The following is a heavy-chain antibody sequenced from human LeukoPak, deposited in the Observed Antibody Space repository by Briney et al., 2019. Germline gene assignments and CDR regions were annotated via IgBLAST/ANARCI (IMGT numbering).Heavy chain of an antibody. CDR2: ISGSGAYT. D-gene: IGHD4/OR15-4a*01. Sequence: GGSLRLSCAASGFTFDNYAMNWVRQAPGKGLEWVLGISGSGAYTYYADSVKGRFTISRDNSLNTLYLQLNSLRAEDTAIYYCARDTSFNYGAHAMDVWGQGTTVTVSS. CDR1: GFTFDNYA. V-gene: IGHV3-23*01. CDR3: ARDTSFNYGAHAMDV. J-gene: IGHJ6*02.